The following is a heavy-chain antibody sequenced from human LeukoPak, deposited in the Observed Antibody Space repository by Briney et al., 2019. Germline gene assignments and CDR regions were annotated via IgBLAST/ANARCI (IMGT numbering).Heavy chain of an antibody. D-gene: IGHD5-12*01. CDR1: GLPYTNHA. CDR3: AKVNVRGGYGPTDY. J-gene: IGHJ4*02. Sequence: GGPLTLPCAACGLPYTNHAMSWLPQARGEALEWVSTMSGSGDNSYYADSVKGRFTISRDNSKNTLYLQMNSLRAEDTAVYYCAKVNVRGGYGPTDYWGQGTLVTVSS. CDR2: MSGSGDNS. V-gene: IGHV3-23*01.